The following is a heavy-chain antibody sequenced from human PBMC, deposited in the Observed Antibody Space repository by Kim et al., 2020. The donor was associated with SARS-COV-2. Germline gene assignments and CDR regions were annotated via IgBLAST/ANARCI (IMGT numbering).Heavy chain of an antibody. CDR2: IIPIFGTA. CDR1: GGTFSSYA. Sequence: SVKVSCKASGGTFSSYAISWVRQAPGQGLEWMGGIIPIFGTANYAQKFQGRVTITADESTSTAYMELSSLRSEDTAVYYCARALITGTTPRYYYYGMDVWGQGTTVTVSS. J-gene: IGHJ6*02. V-gene: IGHV1-69*13. CDR3: ARALITGTTPRYYYYGMDV. D-gene: IGHD1-7*01.